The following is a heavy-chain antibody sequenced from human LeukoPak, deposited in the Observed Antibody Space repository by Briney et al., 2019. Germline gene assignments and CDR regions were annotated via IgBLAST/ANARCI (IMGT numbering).Heavy chain of an antibody. CDR2: IYYSGST. CDR3: ARGIAVVEEENYFDY. J-gene: IGHJ4*02. CDR1: GGSISSGSYY. D-gene: IGHD6-19*01. V-gene: IGHV4-39*07. Sequence: SETLSLTCTVSGGSISSGSYYWGWIRQPPGKGLEWIGSIYYSGSTYYNPSLKSRVTISVDTSKNQFSLKLSSVTAADTAVYYCARGIAVVEEENYFDYWGQGTLVTVSS.